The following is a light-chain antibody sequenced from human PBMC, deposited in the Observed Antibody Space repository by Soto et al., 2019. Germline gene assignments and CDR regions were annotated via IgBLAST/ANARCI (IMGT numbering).Light chain of an antibody. J-gene: IGKJ2*01. V-gene: IGKV3D-15*01. CDR3: QQYNNWPPYT. CDR2: GAS. Sequence: EKVMTQSPATLSVSPGERATLSCRASQSVSSNLAWYQQKPGQAPRLLIYGASTRATGIPTRFSGSGSGTGVTLTIISLQSEDFAVYYCQQYNNWPPYTFGQGTKLEIK. CDR1: QSVSSN.